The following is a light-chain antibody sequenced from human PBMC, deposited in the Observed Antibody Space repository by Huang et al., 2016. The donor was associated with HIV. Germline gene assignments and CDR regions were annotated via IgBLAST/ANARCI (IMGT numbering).Light chain of an antibody. CDR2: GAS. CDR1: RSIITN. Sequence: EIVMTQSPAILSVSPGERATLSCRASRSIITNLAWYQHKPGQAPRLLIYGASTSATNIPGRFSGSGSGTEFTLTISSLQSEDLAVYYCQQYNDWPSTWTFGQGTNVEIK. CDR3: QQYNDWPSTWT. V-gene: IGKV3-15*01. J-gene: IGKJ1*01.